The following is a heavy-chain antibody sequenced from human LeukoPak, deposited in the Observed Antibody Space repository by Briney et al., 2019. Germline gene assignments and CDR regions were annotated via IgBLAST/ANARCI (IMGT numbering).Heavy chain of an antibody. V-gene: IGHV3-74*01. J-gene: IGHJ4*02. CDR1: GSTFSSYW. CDR2: IREDGTIT. D-gene: IGHD1-26*01. CDR3: ARNFVGTSTSDFDS. Sequence: GGSMRLSCAASGSTFSSYWMHWVRQVPGKGLVWVSRIREDGTITNYEDSVKGRFTIFRDNARNTLYLQMHSLRAEDTAIYYCARNFVGTSTSDFDSWGQGTQVTVSS.